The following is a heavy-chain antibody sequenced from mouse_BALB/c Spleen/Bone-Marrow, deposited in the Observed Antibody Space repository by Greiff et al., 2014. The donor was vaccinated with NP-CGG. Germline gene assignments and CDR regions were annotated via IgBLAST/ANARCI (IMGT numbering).Heavy chain of an antibody. CDR2: IGHDGTN. V-gene: IGHV3-6*02. CDR1: GHSITSDYY. Sequence: EVQVVESGPGLVKPSQSLSLTCSVTGHSITSDYYWNWIRQFPGNKLEWMGYIGHDGTNNYNPSLKNRFSITRDTSKNQFFLKLNSVTTEDTATYYCSSYNYYGMDYWGQGTSVTVSS. J-gene: IGHJ4*01. CDR3: SSYNYYGMDY.